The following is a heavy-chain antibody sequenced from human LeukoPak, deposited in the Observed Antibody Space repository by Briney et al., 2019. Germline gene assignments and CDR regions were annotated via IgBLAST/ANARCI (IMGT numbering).Heavy chain of an antibody. CDR2: INHSGSA. Sequence: SETLSLTCAVYDGSFSGYYCSWIRQPPGKGLEWIGEINHSGSANYNPSLKSRVTILLDTSKNQFSLKLTSVTAADTAVYYCARTFYNRLTGYYADRYDSWGQGTLVTVSS. V-gene: IGHV4-34*01. J-gene: IGHJ4*02. D-gene: IGHD3-9*01. CDR3: ARTFYNRLTGYYADRYDS. CDR1: DGSFSGYY.